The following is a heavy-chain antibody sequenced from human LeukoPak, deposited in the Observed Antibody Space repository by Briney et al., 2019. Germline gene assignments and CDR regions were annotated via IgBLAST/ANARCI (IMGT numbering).Heavy chain of an antibody. D-gene: IGHD2-21*02. CDR2: MSYSGRT. V-gene: IGHV4-59*02. CDR3: ARGYCRDDICQVFPY. Sequence: SETLSLTCTVSGGSVSSYYWSWIRQTSEKGLEWIGYMSYSGRTDYGPSLKSRVTMSVDTSKNQFSLKMSYVTAADTGVYYCARGYCRDDICQVFPYWGQGTLVTVSS. J-gene: IGHJ4*02. CDR1: GGSVSSYY.